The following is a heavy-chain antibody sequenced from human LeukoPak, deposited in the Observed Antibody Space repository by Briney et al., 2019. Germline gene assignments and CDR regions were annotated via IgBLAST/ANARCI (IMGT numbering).Heavy chain of an antibody. CDR3: ARDAGYYGSGSYYHYYYYMDV. J-gene: IGHJ6*03. V-gene: IGHV1-18*04. Sequence: ASVKVSCKASGYTFTSYYMHWVRQAPGQGLEWMGWISAYNGNTNYAQKLQGRVTMTTDTSTSTAYMELRSLGSDDTAVYYCARDAGYYGSGSYYHYYYYMDVWGKGTTVTVSS. CDR2: ISAYNGNT. CDR1: GYTFTSYY. D-gene: IGHD3-10*01.